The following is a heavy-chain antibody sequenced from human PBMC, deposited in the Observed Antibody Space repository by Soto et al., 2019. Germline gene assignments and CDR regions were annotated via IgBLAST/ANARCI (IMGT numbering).Heavy chain of an antibody. D-gene: IGHD2-15*01. CDR3: AKLECGGGSCYSGGLVDYLYYCMDL. V-gene: IGHV3-23*01. CDR2: ISGSGAKT. J-gene: IGHJ6*03. CDR1: GFTFDTYA. Sequence: EVQLLESGGGLVQPGGSLRLSCAASGFTFDTYAMSWVRQAPGKGLEWVSGISGSGAKTYYADSVKGRFTISRDNDKNTLHLQRNSLRAEDTAVEHCAKLECGGGSCYSGGLVDYLYYCMDLWGKGTTVTVSS.